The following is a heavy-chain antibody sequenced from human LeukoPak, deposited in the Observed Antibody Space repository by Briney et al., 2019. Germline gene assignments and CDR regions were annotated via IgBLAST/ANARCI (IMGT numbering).Heavy chain of an antibody. CDR2: IWYDGSNK. V-gene: IGHV3-33*01. Sequence: PGRSLRLSCAASGFTFSSYGMHWVRQAPGKGLEWVALIWYDGSNKYYADSVKGRFTISRDNSKNTLYLQMNSLRAEDTAVYYCARKYSSGWSDYWGQGTLVTVSS. CDR3: ARKYSSGWSDY. J-gene: IGHJ4*02. D-gene: IGHD6-19*01. CDR1: GFTFSSYG.